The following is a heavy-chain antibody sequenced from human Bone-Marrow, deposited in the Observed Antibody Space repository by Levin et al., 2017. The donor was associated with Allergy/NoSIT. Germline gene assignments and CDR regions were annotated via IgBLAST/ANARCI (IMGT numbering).Heavy chain of an antibody. CDR3: ARCPSGSYPTRFDY. J-gene: IGHJ4*02. D-gene: IGHD1-26*01. Sequence: SETLSLTCTVSGGSISGYYWSWIRQPPGKGLEWIGYIYNSGRTNYNPSLKGRFTISVDTSKNQFSLRLTSVTAADTAVYYCARCPSGSYPTRFDYWGQGTLVTVSS. CDR1: GGSISGYY. V-gene: IGHV4-59*01. CDR2: IYNSGRT.